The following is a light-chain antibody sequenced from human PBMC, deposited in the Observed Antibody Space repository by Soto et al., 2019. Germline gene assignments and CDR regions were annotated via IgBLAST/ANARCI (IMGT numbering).Light chain of an antibody. Sequence: QSVLTQPRSVSASPGQSVTISCTGTSSNVGGQDYVSWYQQNPGKAPRLMIYDATKRPSGVPYRFSGSKSGNVASLTISGLHAVDEADYYCCSYAADYTLVFGGGTKLTVL. CDR3: CSYAADYTLV. J-gene: IGLJ2*01. CDR1: SSNVGGQDY. V-gene: IGLV2-11*01. CDR2: DAT.